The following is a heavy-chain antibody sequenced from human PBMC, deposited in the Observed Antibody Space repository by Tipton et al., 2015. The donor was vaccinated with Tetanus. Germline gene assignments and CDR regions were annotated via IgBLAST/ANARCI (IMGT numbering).Heavy chain of an antibody. D-gene: IGHD6-19*01. CDR2: IYYNGNI. CDR3: ARGNGEGSGGYTY. J-gene: IGHJ4*02. Sequence: TLSLTCTVSGGSINRGDYYWTWIRQSPGEGLEWISYIYYNGNIYYNPSLESRAIISGDTSKNQFSLKLTSVSAADTAGYYCARGNGEGSGGYTYWGQGTQVTVAS. CDR1: GGSINRGDYY. V-gene: IGHV4-30-4*01.